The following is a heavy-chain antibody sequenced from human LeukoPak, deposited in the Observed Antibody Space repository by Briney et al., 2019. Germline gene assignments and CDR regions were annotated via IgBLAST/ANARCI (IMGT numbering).Heavy chain of an antibody. Sequence: ASVKVSCKASGGTFSSYAIGWVRQAPGQGLEWMGGIIPIFGTANYAQKFQGRVTITADESTSTAYMELSSLRSEDTAVYYCARDWRDYYGSGSPNNWFDPWGQGTLVTVSS. J-gene: IGHJ5*02. CDR1: GGTFSSYA. D-gene: IGHD3-10*01. CDR2: IIPIFGTA. V-gene: IGHV1-69*13. CDR3: ARDWRDYYGSGSPNNWFDP.